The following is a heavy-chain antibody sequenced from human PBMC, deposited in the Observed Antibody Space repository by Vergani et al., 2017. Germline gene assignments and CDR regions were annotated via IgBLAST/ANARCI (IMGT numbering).Heavy chain of an antibody. V-gene: IGHV3-33*01. CDR1: GFTFSSYG. CDR3: ARGAVAGKLKSLGPGY. Sequence: QVQLQESGGGVVQPGRSLRLSCAASGFTFSSYGMHWVRQAPGKGLEWVAVIWYDGSNKYYADSVKGRFTISRDNSKNTLYLQMNSLRAEDTAVYYCARGAVAGKLKSLGPGYWGQGTLVTVSS. CDR2: IWYDGSNK. D-gene: IGHD6-19*01. J-gene: IGHJ4*02.